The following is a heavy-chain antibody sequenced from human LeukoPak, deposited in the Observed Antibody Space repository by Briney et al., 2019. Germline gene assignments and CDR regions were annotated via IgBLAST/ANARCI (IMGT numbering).Heavy chain of an antibody. Sequence: GGSLRLSCAASKFTLSGYWIHWVRQASGKGLVWVPRVNSDGAGTTYADFVKGRFTISRDDARNIVYLQMNSLTAEDTAVYYCARSRPPHYHQYYMVVWGKGTTVTVSS. CDR2: VNSDGAGT. CDR1: KFTLSGYW. D-gene: IGHD6-25*01. CDR3: ARSRPPHYHQYYMVV. J-gene: IGHJ6*03. V-gene: IGHV3-74*03.